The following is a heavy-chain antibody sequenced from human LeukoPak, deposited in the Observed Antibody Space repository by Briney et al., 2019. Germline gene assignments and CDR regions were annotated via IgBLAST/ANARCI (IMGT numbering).Heavy chain of an antibody. CDR3: ARGARAGYNLEPFDY. J-gene: IGHJ4*02. Sequence: SETLSLTCTVSGGSMSSYYWSWLRQPPGKGLEWIGYIYYSGSTKYNPSLKSRVTISVDTSKNQFSLKLSSVTAADTAVYYCARGARAGYNLEPFDYWGQGTLVTVSS. D-gene: IGHD5-24*01. CDR1: GGSMSSYY. CDR2: IYYSGST. V-gene: IGHV4-59*08.